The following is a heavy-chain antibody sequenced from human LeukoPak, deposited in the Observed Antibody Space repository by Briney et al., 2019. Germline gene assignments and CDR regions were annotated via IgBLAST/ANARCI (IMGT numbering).Heavy chain of an antibody. V-gene: IGHV3-7*03. CDR1: GFTFGKYW. J-gene: IGHJ4*02. CDR2: IKLDGSEK. CDR3: ARDQYDTWSRRGNFDS. Sequence: GGSLRLSCVASGFTFGKYWMSWVRQAPGKGLEWVANIKLDGSEKNYVDSVKGRFTISRDNTKNTLYLQMNSLRAEDTAVFYCARDQYDTWSRRGNFDSWGQGTLVIVSS. D-gene: IGHD3-3*01.